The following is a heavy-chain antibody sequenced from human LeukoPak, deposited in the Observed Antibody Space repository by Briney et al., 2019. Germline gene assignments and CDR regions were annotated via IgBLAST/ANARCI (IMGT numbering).Heavy chain of an antibody. CDR2: INHSGST. CDR1: GGSFSGYY. J-gene: IGHJ5*02. Sequence: SETLSLTCAVYGGSFSGYYWSWIRQPPGKGLEGIGEINHSGSTNYNPSLKSRVTISVDTSKNQFSLKLSSVTAADTAVYYCARVGQGDTMVRGVIRRNWFDPWGQGTLVTVSS. D-gene: IGHD3-10*01. V-gene: IGHV4-34*01. CDR3: ARVGQGDTMVRGVIRRNWFDP.